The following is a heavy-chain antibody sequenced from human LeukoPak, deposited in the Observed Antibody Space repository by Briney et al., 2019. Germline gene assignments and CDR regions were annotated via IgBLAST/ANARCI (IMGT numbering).Heavy chain of an antibody. CDR1: GFTFSRYS. CDR3: ARSEVSGDFDY. V-gene: IGHV3-21*01. D-gene: IGHD1-26*01. J-gene: IGHJ4*02. CDR2: ISSSSSYI. Sequence: GGSLRLSCAASGFTFSRYSMNWVRQAPGKGLEWVSSISSSSSYIYYADSVKGRFTISRDNAKNSLYLQMNSLRAEDTAVYYCARSEVSGDFDYWGQGTLVTVSS.